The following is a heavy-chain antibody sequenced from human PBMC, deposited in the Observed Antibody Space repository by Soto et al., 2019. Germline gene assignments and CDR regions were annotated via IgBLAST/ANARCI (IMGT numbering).Heavy chain of an antibody. CDR3: ARAQWFGDPFDY. CDR2: IYWDDDK. CDR1: GFSLSTGGVG. J-gene: IGHJ4*02. D-gene: IGHD3-10*01. V-gene: IGHV2-5*02. Sequence: SGPTLVNPTQTLTLTCTFSGFSLSTGGVGVGWIRQPPGKALEWLALIYWDDDKRYSPSLMSRLTITKDTSKNQVVLKMTNMDPVDTATYYCARAQWFGDPFDYWGQGTLVTVSS.